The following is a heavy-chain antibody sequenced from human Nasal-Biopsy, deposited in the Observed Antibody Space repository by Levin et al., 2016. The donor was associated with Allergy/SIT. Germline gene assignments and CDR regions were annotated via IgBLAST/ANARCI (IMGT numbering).Heavy chain of an antibody. V-gene: IGHV3-13*01. CDR1: GFTFSRSD. CDR2: VGTAGDT. D-gene: IGHD1-14*01. CDR3: AAAGGRIGMHV. Sequence: GGSLRLSCAGSGFTFSRSDMHWVRQVTGKGLEWVSAVGTAGDTSYAGSVKGRFTISRENVKNSLNLQMNSLRAGDTAVYYCAAAGGRIGMHVWGQGTTVTVSS. J-gene: IGHJ6*02.